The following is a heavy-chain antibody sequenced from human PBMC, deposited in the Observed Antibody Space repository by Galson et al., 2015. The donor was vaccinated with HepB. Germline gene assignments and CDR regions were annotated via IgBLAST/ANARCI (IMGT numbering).Heavy chain of an antibody. J-gene: IGHJ4*02. CDR2: IKQDGSEK. CDR1: GFTFSSYW. CDR3: AREGDYQQFDY. V-gene: IGHV3-7*01. D-gene: IGHD4-17*01. Sequence: SLRLSCAASGFTFSSYWMSWVRQAPGKGLEWVANIKQDGSEKYYVDSVKGRFTISRDNAKNSLYLQMNSLRAEVTAVYYCAREGDYQQFDYWGQGTLVTVSS.